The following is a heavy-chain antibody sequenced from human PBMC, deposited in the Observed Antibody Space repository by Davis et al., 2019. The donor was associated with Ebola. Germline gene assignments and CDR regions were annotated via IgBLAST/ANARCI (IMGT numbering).Heavy chain of an antibody. CDR3: ARASGSYFRSFDY. Sequence: ASVKVSCKASGYTFTGYYMHWVRQAPGQGLEWMGWINPNSGGTNYAQKFQGRVTMTRDTSISTAYMELSRLRSDDTAVYYWARASGSYFRSFDYWGQGTLVTVSS. CDR2: INPNSGGT. V-gene: IGHV1-2*02. CDR1: GYTFTGYY. J-gene: IGHJ4*02. D-gene: IGHD1-26*01.